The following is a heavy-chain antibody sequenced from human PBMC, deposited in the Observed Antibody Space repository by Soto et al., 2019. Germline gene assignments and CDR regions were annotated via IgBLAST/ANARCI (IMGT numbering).Heavy chain of an antibody. CDR1: GFTFSDHY. V-gene: IGHV3-72*01. CDR2: TRNKANSYTT. D-gene: IGHD3-10*01. CDR3: ASHSGSYRH. J-gene: IGHJ4*02. Sequence: GGSLRLSCAASGFTFSDHYMDWVRQAPGKGLGWVGRTRNKANSYTTEYAASVKGRFTISRDDSKNSLYLQMNSLKTEDTAVYYCASHSGSYRHWGQGTLVTVSS.